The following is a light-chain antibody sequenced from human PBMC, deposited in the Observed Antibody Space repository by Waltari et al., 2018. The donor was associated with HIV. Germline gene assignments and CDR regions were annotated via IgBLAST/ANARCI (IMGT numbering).Light chain of an antibody. CDR3: SSSAGSNIVGV. J-gene: IGLJ3*02. Sequence: QSALPPPPSASGSPGPSVPISCQGTSSDVCGDNYVSWYQQHPGRAPKLMIYEVNKRPSGVPDRFFGSKSGNTASLTVSGLQAEDEADYYCSSSAGSNIVGVFGGGTKLTVL. CDR1: SSDVCGDNY. V-gene: IGLV2-8*01. CDR2: EVN.